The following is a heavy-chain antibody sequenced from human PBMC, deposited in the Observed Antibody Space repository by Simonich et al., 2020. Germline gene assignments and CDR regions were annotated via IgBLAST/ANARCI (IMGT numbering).Heavy chain of an antibody. Sequence: QVQLVESGGGVVQPGRSLRLSCAASGFTFSSYGMHWVRQAPGKGVEWEAVIWYDGSNKYYADSVKGRFTISRDNSKNTLYLQMNSMRAEDTAVYYCARAYSSSWYNWFDPWGQGTLVTVSS. CDR2: IWYDGSNK. V-gene: IGHV3-33*01. D-gene: IGHD6-13*01. CDR1: GFTFSSYG. J-gene: IGHJ5*02. CDR3: ARAYSSSWYNWFDP.